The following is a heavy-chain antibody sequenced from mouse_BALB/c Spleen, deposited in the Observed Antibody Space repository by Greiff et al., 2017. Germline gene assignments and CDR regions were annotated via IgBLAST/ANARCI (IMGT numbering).Heavy chain of an antibody. J-gene: IGHJ4*01. CDR2: ISSGSSTI. CDR1: GFTFSSFG. V-gene: IGHV5-17*02. CDR3: ARYQVGYYAMDY. Sequence: EVQLVESGGGLVQPGGSRKLSCAASGFTFSSFGMHWVRQAPEKGLEWVAYISSGSSTIYYADTVKGRFTISRDNPKNTLFLQMTSLRSEDTAMYYCARYQVGYYAMDYWGQGTSVTVSS.